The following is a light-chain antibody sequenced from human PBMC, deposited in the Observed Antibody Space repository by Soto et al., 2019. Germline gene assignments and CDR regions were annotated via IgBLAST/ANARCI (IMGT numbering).Light chain of an antibody. J-gene: IGKJ5*01. V-gene: IGKV3-15*01. Sequence: EIVMTQSPATLSVSPGERATLSCRASQSVSSNLAWYQQKPGQAPRLLIYGASTRATGIPARFSGSRSGIEFTITISSLQSEDFAVYYCQQYNNWPPTFGQGTRLEIK. CDR1: QSVSSN. CDR2: GAS. CDR3: QQYNNWPPT.